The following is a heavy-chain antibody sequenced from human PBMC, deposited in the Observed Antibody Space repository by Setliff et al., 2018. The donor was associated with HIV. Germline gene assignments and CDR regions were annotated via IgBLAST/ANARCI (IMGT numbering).Heavy chain of an antibody. CDR1: GYTFTGYY. CDR2: INPNSGGT. D-gene: IGHD3-3*01. Sequence: ASVKVSCKASGYTFTGYYMHWVRQAPGQGLEWMGWINPNSGGTTYAQKFQGRVTMTRDTSISTAYMELRRLRSDDTAVYYCARDRSDYYYYYGMDVWGQGTTVTVSS. V-gene: IGHV1-2*02. CDR3: ARDRSDYYYYYGMDV. J-gene: IGHJ6*02.